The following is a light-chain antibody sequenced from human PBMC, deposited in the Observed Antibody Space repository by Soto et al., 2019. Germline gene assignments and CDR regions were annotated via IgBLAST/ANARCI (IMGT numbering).Light chain of an antibody. V-gene: IGKV1-5*03. J-gene: IGKJ1*01. CDR3: QQYNSYSWT. Sequence: QMTQSPSTLSASVGDRVTITCRASQSISSWLAWYQQKPGKAPKLLIYKASSLESGVPSRFSGSGSGTEFTLTISSLQPDDFATYYCQQYNSYSWTFGQGTKVDIK. CDR2: KAS. CDR1: QSISSW.